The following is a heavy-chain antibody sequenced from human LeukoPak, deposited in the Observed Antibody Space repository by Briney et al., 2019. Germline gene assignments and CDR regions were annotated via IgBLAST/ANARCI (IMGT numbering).Heavy chain of an antibody. V-gene: IGHV1-2*02. CDR3: ARELVLRGYYYYGMDV. CDR1: GYTFTGYY. Sequence: ASVKVSCKASGYTFTGYYMHWVRQAPGQGLEWMGWNNPNSGGTNYAQKFQGRVTMTRDTSISTAYMELSRLRSDDTAAYYCARELVLRGYYYYGMDVWGQGTTVTVSS. J-gene: IGHJ6*02. D-gene: IGHD6-13*01. CDR2: NNPNSGGT.